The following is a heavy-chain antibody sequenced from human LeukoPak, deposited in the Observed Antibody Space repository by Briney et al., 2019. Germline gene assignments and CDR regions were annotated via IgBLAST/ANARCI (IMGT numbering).Heavy chain of an antibody. CDR2: IYYSGST. J-gene: IGHJ6*02. CDR3: ARDGVYGMDV. V-gene: IGHV4-59*01. CDR1: GGSISSYY. Sequence: PSETLSLTRTVSGGSISSYYWSWIRQPPGKGLEWIGYIYYSGSTNYNPSLKSRVTISVDTSKNQFSLKLSSVTAADTAVYYCARDGVYGMDVWGQGTTVTVSS. D-gene: IGHD3-3*01.